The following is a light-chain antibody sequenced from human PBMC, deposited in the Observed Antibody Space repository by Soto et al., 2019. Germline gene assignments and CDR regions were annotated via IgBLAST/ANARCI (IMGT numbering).Light chain of an antibody. Sequence: QSALTQPPSASGSPGQSVTISCTGTSSDVGGYNYVSWYQQHPGKAPKLMIYEVTKRPSGVPDRFSGSKSGNTASLTVSGLQAEDEADYYCCSYAGSNNFYVFGGGTKVTVL. CDR3: CSYAGSNNFYV. CDR2: EVT. CDR1: SSDVGGYNY. V-gene: IGLV2-8*01. J-gene: IGLJ1*01.